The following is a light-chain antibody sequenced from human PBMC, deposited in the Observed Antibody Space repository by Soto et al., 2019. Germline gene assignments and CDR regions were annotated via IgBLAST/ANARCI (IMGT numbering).Light chain of an antibody. V-gene: IGLV2-14*01. CDR1: SSDVGGYNY. CDR3: SSYTSSSTSV. J-gene: IGLJ1*01. CDR2: EVS. Sequence: QSALTQPASVSGSPGQSITISCTGTSSDVGGYNYVSWYQQHPGKAPKLMIYEVSNRPSGVSNRFSGSKSGNKASLTISGLQAEDEAEYYCSSYTSSSTSVFGTGTKLTVL.